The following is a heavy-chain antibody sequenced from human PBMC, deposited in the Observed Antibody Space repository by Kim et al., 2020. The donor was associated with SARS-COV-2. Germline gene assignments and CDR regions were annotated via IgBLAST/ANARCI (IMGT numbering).Heavy chain of an antibody. CDR1: GGSISSSSYY. Sequence: SETLSLTCTVSGGSISSSSYYWGWIRQPPGKGLEWIGSIYYSGSTYYNPSLKSRVTISVDTSKNQFSLKLSSVTAADTAVYYCARHGYGLTPLFTMVQGEHAFDIWGQGTMVTVSS. J-gene: IGHJ3*02. D-gene: IGHD3-10*01. V-gene: IGHV4-39*01. CDR2: IYYSGST. CDR3: ARHGYGLTPLFTMVQGEHAFDI.